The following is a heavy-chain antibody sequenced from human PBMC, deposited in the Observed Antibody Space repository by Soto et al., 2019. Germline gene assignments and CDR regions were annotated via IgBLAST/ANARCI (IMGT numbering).Heavy chain of an antibody. D-gene: IGHD5-12*01. CDR2: IYWDNDK. Sequence: KESGPTLVKPTQTLTLTCSFSGFSLSTSGVGVGWIRQPPGKALEWLALIYWDNDKRYSPSLKSRITITKDTSKNQVVLIMTNMDPVDTATYYCAQYSGKGALDYWGQGTLVTVSS. CDR3: AQYSGKGALDY. J-gene: IGHJ4*02. V-gene: IGHV2-5*02. CDR1: GFSLSTSGVG.